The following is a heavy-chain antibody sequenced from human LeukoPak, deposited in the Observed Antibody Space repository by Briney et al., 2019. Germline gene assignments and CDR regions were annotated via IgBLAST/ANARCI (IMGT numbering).Heavy chain of an antibody. CDR1: GGSIGSYY. CDR2: IYHNGNT. J-gene: IGHJ6*02. Sequence: SETLSLTCTVSGGSIGSYYWSWIRQPPGKGLEWIGYIYHNGNTNYNPSLKSRVTISVDTSKSQFSLKMSSVTAADTAVYYCACSMVRGVIGYYYGMDVWGQGTTVTVSS. CDR3: ACSMVRGVIGYYYGMDV. V-gene: IGHV4-59*01. D-gene: IGHD3-10*01.